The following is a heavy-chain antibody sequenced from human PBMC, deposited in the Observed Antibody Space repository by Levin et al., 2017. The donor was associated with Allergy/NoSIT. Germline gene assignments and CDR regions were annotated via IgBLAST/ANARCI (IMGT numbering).Heavy chain of an antibody. J-gene: IGHJ2*01. CDR1: GFTFSDYY. V-gene: IGHV3-11*01. Sequence: GESLKISCAASGFTFSDYYMSWIRQAPGKGLEWVSYISSSGSTIYYADSVKGRFTISRDNAKNSLYLQMKSLRAEDTAVYYCARDQAVVTSGGYFDLWGRGTLVTVSS. D-gene: IGHD4-23*01. CDR2: ISSSGSTI. CDR3: ARDQAVVTSGGYFDL.